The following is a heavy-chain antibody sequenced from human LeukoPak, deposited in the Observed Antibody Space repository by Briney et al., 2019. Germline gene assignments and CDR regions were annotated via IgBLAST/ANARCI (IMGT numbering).Heavy chain of an antibody. D-gene: IGHD6-19*01. CDR2: ISYDGSNK. Sequence: PGGSLRLSCAASGFTFSSYAMDWVRQAPGKGLEWVAVISYDGSNKYYADSVKGRLTSSRDNSKKTVYMQMNSLRAEDTVVYYCARVRTKIAVAGHFDYWGQGTLVTVSS. CDR3: ARVRTKIAVAGHFDY. J-gene: IGHJ4*02. V-gene: IGHV3-30*04. CDR1: GFTFSSYA.